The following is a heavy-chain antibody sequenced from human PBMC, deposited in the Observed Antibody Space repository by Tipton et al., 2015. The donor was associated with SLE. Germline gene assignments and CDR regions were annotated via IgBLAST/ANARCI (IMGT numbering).Heavy chain of an antibody. CDR3: ARDTRDWFLSES. D-gene: IGHD3-9*01. V-gene: IGHV4-39*07. Sequence: TLSLTCTVSGGSISSSSYYWGWIRQPPGKGLEWIGSIYYSGSTYYNPSLKSRVTISVDTSKNQFSLNLSSVTAADTAVYYCARDTRDWFLSESWGQGALVTVSS. CDR1: GGSISSSSYY. CDR2: IYYSGST. J-gene: IGHJ4*02.